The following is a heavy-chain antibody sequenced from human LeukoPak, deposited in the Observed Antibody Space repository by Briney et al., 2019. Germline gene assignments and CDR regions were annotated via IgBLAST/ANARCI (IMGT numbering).Heavy chain of an antibody. CDR2: ISTSGST. CDR1: GGSISSGSYY. Sequence: SETLSLTCTVSGGSISSGSYYWSWIRQSAGKGLEWIGRISTSGSTNYNPSLKSRVTISVDTSKNQFSLKLSSVTAADTAVYYCARHLGVATTGGGLDYWGQGTLVTVSS. J-gene: IGHJ4*02. D-gene: IGHD5-12*01. CDR3: ARHLGVATTGGGLDY. V-gene: IGHV4-61*02.